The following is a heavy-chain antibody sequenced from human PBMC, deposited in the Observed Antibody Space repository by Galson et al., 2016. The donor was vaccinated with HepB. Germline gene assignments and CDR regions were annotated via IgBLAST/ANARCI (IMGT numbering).Heavy chain of an antibody. Sequence: SLRLSCAASGFTFSSYDMHWVRQATGKGLEWVSAIGTAGDTYYPGSVKGRFTISRENAKNSLYLQMNSLRAGDTAVYYCARGYYGSGSYYFDYWGQGTLVTVSS. CDR1: GFTFSSYD. CDR3: ARGYYGSGSYYFDY. J-gene: IGHJ4*02. V-gene: IGHV3-13*01. CDR2: IGTAGDT. D-gene: IGHD3-10*01.